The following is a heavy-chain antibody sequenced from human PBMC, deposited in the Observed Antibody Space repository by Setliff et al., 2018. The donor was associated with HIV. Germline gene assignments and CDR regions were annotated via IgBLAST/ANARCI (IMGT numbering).Heavy chain of an antibody. CDR1: GDSITSYY. D-gene: IGHD5-18*01. J-gene: IGHJ4*02. CDR3: ARTRGYSLYYFDY. Sequence: SETLSLTCTVSGDSITSYYWTWIRQPPGKGLEWIGHIYYTGSTNYNPSLKSRVTISLDTSKNQFSLNLNSVTAADTAVYYCARTRGYSLYYFDYWGQGTLVTVSS. V-gene: IGHV4-59*01. CDR2: IYYTGST.